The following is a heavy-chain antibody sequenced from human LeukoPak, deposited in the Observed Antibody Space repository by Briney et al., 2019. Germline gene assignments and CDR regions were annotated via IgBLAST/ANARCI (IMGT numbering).Heavy chain of an antibody. CDR2: LSGSGITT. CDR1: GFTFSHSA. J-gene: IGHJ4*01. Sequence: GGSLRLSCAASGFTFSHSAMSWVRQAPGKGLEWVSTLSGSGITTYHADSVKGRFTISRDNSKNTLYLQMNSLRAEDTAVYYCAKGIYSSGWSYFDYWGHGTLVTVSS. CDR3: AKGIYSSGWSYFDY. V-gene: IGHV3-23*01. D-gene: IGHD6-19*01.